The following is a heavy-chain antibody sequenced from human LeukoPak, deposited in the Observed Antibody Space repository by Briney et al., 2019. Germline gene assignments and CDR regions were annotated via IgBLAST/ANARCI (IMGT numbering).Heavy chain of an antibody. CDR2: IKHDGSEK. Sequence: PGGSLRLSCAASGFIFTNYFMSWVRQAPGKGLEWVASIKHDGSEKYYVDSVRGRFTISRDNTMNSLYLQKSSLRAEDTAVYFCATDRGWRTSGNYLYYFEYWGQGTLVTYSS. CDR1: GFIFTNYF. J-gene: IGHJ4*02. V-gene: IGHV3-7*01. CDR3: ATDRGWRTSGNYLYYFEY. D-gene: IGHD3-3*01.